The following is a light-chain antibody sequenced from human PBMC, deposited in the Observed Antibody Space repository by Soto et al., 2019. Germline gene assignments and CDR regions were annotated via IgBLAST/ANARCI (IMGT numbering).Light chain of an antibody. CDR2: DAS. V-gene: IGKV3-15*01. CDR1: QSVNSR. J-gene: IGKJ2*01. Sequence: EIVMTQSPATLSVSPGEGATLSCRASQSVNSRLAWYQQTPGQAPRLLIHDASTRANGIPARFSGSGSGTEFTLNISSLQSEDVAVYYCQQDYDSPLTFGGGTKLEIK. CDR3: QQDYDSPLT.